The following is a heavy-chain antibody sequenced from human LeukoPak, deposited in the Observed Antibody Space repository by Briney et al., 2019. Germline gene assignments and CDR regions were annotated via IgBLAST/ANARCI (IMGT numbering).Heavy chain of an antibody. CDR2: ISAYNGNT. CDR3: ARSSLGYCSSTSCYIRYFDY. J-gene: IGHJ4*02. Sequence: ASVKVSCKASGYTFTSYGISWVRQAPGQGLEWMGWISAYNGNTNYAQKLQGRVTMTTDTSTSTAYMELRSLRSDDTAVYYCARSSLGYCSSTSCYIRYFDYWGLGTLVTVSS. D-gene: IGHD2-2*02. V-gene: IGHV1-18*01. CDR1: GYTFTSYG.